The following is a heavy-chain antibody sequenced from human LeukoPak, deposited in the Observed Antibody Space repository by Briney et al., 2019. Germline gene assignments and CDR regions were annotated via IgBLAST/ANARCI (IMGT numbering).Heavy chain of an antibody. V-gene: IGHV3-74*01. CDR2: INNDGSST. Sequence: QPGGSLRLSCAASGFTLSSNWLHWVRQAPGKGLVWVSRINNDGSSTSYADSVKGRFTISRDNAKGTLFLQMNSLRAEDTAVYYCVKYSSGWNWGQGTLVTVSS. CDR1: GFTLSSNW. CDR3: VKYSSGWN. D-gene: IGHD6-19*01. J-gene: IGHJ4*02.